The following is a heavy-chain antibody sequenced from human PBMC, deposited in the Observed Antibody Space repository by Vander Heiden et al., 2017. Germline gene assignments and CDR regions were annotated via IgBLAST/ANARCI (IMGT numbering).Heavy chain of an antibody. Sequence: EVQLLESGGGLVQPGGSLRLSCSASGFTFSSKAMSWVRQAPGKGLEWVSAISGSGGSTYYADSVKGRFTISRDNSKNTLYLQMNSLRAEDTAVYYCAKCSSTTYYYYYGMDVWGQGTTVTVSS. V-gene: IGHV3-23*01. CDR2: ISGSGGST. CDR3: AKCSSTTYYYYYGMDV. J-gene: IGHJ6*02. CDR1: GFTFSSKA. D-gene: IGHD6-13*01.